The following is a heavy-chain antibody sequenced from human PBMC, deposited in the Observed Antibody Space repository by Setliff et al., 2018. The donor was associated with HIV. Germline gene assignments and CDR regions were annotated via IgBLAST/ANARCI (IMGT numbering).Heavy chain of an antibody. CDR3: AKDGQRVGYGSDFDY. V-gene: IGHV3-30*04. D-gene: IGHD6-25*01. J-gene: IGHJ4*02. CDR2: ISYDETDK. CDR1: GFTFNTFA. Sequence: PGGSLRLSCAASGFTFNTFAMHWVRQSPGKGLEWMAVISYDETDKYYADSVKGRFTISRDNSKNMLYLQMNSLRAEDTAVYYCAKDGQRVGYGSDFDYWGQGTLVTVSS.